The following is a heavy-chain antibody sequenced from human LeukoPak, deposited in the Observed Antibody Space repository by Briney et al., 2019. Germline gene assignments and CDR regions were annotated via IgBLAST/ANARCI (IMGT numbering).Heavy chain of an antibody. CDR1: GLTFSSYA. J-gene: IGHJ4*02. D-gene: IGHD4-17*01. Sequence: TGGSLRLSCAASGLTFSSYAFNWVRQAPGKGLEWVSAIDNSGFTTYYADSVRGRFTISRDNVKNTLYLRMNSLRAEDTAVYYCAKVSTVTSNFDYWGQGTLVTVSS. CDR2: IDNSGFTT. V-gene: IGHV3-23*01. CDR3: AKVSTVTSNFDY.